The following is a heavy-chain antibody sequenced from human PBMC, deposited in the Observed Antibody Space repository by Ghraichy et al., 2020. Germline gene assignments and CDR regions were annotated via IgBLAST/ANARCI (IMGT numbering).Heavy chain of an antibody. V-gene: IGHV4-39*01. D-gene: IGHD6-13*01. CDR1: GGSISSSSYY. CDR2: IYYSGST. Sequence: SETLSLTCTVSGGSISSSSYYWGWIRQPPGKGLEWIGSIYYSGSTYYNPSLKSRVTISVDTSKNQFSLKLSSVTAADTAVYYCARTEWQLAPDYWGQGTLVTVSS. CDR3: ARTEWQLAPDY. J-gene: IGHJ4*02.